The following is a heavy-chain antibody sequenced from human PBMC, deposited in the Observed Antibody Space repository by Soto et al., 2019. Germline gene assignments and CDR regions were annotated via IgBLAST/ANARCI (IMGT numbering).Heavy chain of an antibody. CDR1: GGSTSSYY. J-gene: IGHJ6*03. V-gene: IGHV4-59*08. D-gene: IGHD3-3*01. Sequence: SETLSLTCTVSGGSTSSYYWSWIRQPPGKGLEWIGYIYYSGSTNYNPSLKSRVTISVDTSKNQFSLKLSSVTAADTAVYYCARGYYDFWSGYFFYYYYMDVWGKGTQVTVSS. CDR2: IYYSGST. CDR3: ARGYYDFWSGYFFYYYYMDV.